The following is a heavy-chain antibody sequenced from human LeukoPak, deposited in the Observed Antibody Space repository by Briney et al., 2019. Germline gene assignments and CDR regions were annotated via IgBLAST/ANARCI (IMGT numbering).Heavy chain of an antibody. CDR2: IYSGGST. V-gene: IGHV3-66*01. D-gene: IGHD1-26*01. CDR1: GFTVSSNY. J-gene: IGHJ4*02. CDR3: ARRGVWNSGSYYFDY. Sequence: PGGSLRLSCAASGFTVSSNYMSWVRQAPGKGLEWASVIYSGGSTYYADSVKGRFTISRDNSKNTLYLQMNSLRAEDTAVYYCARRGVWNSGSYYFDYWGQGTLVTVSS.